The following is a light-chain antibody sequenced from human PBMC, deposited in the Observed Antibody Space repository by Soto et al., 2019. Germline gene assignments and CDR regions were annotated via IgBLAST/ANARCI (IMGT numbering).Light chain of an antibody. J-gene: IGLJ1*01. Sequence: QSAMTQPRSVSGSPGQSVTISCTGTSSDVGGYNVVSWYQQHPGKAPKLMIYDVSKRPAGVPDRFSGSKSGNTASLTISGRQSEDEADYYCCSYAGSFYVFGTGTKVTVL. V-gene: IGLV2-11*01. CDR2: DVS. CDR3: CSYAGSFYV. CDR1: SSDVGGYNV.